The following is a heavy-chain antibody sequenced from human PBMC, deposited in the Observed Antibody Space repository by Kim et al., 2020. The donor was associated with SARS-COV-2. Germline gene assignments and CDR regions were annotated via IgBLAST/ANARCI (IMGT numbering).Heavy chain of an antibody. CDR2: INSNSGST. CDR1: GFTFSAYY. J-gene: IGHJ4*02. CDR3: ARDRHDSSSYYYSYYFDY. D-gene: IGHD3-22*01. Sequence: GGSLRLSCAASGFTFSAYYMSWIRQAPGKGLEWVSYINSNSGSTNYADSVKGRFTISRDNAKNSLYLQMNSLRAEDTAVYYCARDRHDSSSYYYSYYFDYWGQGTLVTVSS. V-gene: IGHV3-11*06.